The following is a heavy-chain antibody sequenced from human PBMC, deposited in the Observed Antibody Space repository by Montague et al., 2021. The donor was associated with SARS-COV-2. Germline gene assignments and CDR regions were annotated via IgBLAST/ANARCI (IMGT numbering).Heavy chain of an antibody. V-gene: IGHV4-34*01. CDR1: GGSFGGYS. CDR2: IYDSGRS. J-gene: IGHJ4*02. Sequence: SETLSLTCAVYGGSFGGYSWSWIRQPPGKGLEWIGEIYDSGRSNYNPTLKSRVTMSVDTAKNQFSLRLSSVTPADTAVYYCARGQRRTTSPNMVLGTASQNPFDYWGQGALVTVSA. CDR3: ARGQRRTTSPNMVLGTASQNPFDY. D-gene: IGHD2-21*02.